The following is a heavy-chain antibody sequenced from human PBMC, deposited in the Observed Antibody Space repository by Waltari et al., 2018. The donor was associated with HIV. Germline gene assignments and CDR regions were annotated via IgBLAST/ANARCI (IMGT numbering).Heavy chain of an antibody. V-gene: IGHV3-7*01. CDR1: GFTFSSYW. D-gene: IGHD2-15*01. CDR2: IKQDGSEK. J-gene: IGHJ4*02. CDR3: AREAGSGGSCLSY. Sequence: EVQLVESGGGLVQPGGSLSLSCAASGFTFSSYWLSWVRQAPGKGVEWVANIKQDGSEKYYVDSVKGRFTISRDNAKNSLYLQMNSLRAEDTAVYYCAREAGSGGSCLSYWGQGTLVTVSS.